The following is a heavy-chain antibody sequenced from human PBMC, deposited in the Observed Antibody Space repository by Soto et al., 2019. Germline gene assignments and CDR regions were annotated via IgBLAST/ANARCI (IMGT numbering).Heavy chain of an antibody. CDR2: ISYDGSNK. D-gene: IGHD6-6*01. CDR3: ARGRTGLGYYYYMDV. CDR1: GFTFSSYA. J-gene: IGHJ6*03. Sequence: GGSLRLSCAASGFTFSSYAMHWVRQAPGKGLEWVAVISYDGSNKYYADSVKGRFTISRDNSKNTLYLQMNSLRAEDTAVYYCARGRTGLGYYYYMDVWGKGTTVTVSS. V-gene: IGHV3-30-3*01.